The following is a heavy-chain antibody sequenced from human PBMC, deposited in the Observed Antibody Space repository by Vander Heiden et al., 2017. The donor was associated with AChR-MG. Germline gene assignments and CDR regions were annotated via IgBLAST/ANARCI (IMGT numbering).Heavy chain of an antibody. CDR2: MDSDGFDT. CDR3: ARGGNYNWNYVIY. Sequence: EVQLAASGVGSVQPGGSLRLSCAASGFTLRSYLMYPVRPVPGNGLVWAERMDSDGFDTSYADSVKGRFTISRDNAKNTLFLQMNSLRAEDTAVYYCARGGNYNWNYVIYWGQGALVTVSS. D-gene: IGHD1-7*01. V-gene: IGHV3-74*01. CDR1: GFTLRSYL. J-gene: IGHJ4*02.